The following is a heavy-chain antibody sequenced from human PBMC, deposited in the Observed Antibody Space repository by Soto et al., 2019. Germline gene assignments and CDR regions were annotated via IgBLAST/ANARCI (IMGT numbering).Heavy chain of an antibody. V-gene: IGHV3-30-3*01. CDR1: GFTFSSYA. CDR3: ARESSLVGYYDGMDV. D-gene: IGHD6-6*01. Sequence: QVQLVESGGGVVQPGRSLRLSCAASGFTFSSYAMHWVRQAPGKGLEWVAVISYDGSNKYYADSVKGRFTISRDNSKNTLYLQMNSLRAEDTAVYYCARESSLVGYYDGMDVWGQGTTVTVSS. J-gene: IGHJ6*02. CDR2: ISYDGSNK.